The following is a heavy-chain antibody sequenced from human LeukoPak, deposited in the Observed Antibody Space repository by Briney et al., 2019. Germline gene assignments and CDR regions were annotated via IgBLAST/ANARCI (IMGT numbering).Heavy chain of an antibody. CDR3: ATETGYNYGFDH. V-gene: IGHV3-21*01. CDR1: GFTFSSYS. D-gene: IGHD5-18*01. J-gene: IGHJ5*02. CDR2: ISSSSSYI. Sequence: GGSLRLSCAASGFTFSSYSMNWVRQAPGKGLEWLSSISSSSSYIYYGDSVKGRFTISRDNAKNSLYLQMNSLRAEDTAVYYCATETGYNYGFDHWGQGTLVTVSS.